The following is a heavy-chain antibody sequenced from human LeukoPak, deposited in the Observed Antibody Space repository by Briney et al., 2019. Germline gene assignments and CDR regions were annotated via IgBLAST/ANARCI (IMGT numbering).Heavy chain of an antibody. J-gene: IGHJ6*03. CDR1: GGTFSSYA. CDR3: ARSPLGYCSSTSCYSGYYYYYMDV. D-gene: IGHD2-2*02. CDR2: ISAYNGNT. V-gene: IGHV1-18*01. Sequence: ASVKVSCKASGGTFSSYAIRWVRQAPGQGLEWMGWISAYNGNTNYAQKLQGRVTMTTDTSTSTAYMELRSLRSDDTAVYYCARSPLGYCSSTSCYSGYYYYYMDVWGKGTTVTVSS.